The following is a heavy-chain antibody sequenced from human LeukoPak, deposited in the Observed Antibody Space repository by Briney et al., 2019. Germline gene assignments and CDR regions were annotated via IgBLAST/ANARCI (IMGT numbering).Heavy chain of an antibody. D-gene: IGHD6-13*01. V-gene: IGHV1-2*02. CDR1: GYTLTVYY. J-gene: IGHJ3*02. CDR3: PRDRDSRSWFDACDI. Sequence: GASVKVSCTASGYTLTVYYLHWGRHAPGQGQELMGWINPNSDVTIYVQKFQGRVPMTRDTSISTAYMELSTLTSDDTAVYYCPRDRDSRSWFDACDIWGHGTMCTVSS. CDR2: INPNSDVT.